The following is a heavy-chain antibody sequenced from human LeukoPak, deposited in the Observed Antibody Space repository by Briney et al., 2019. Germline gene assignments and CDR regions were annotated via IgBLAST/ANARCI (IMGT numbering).Heavy chain of an antibody. CDR3: ARSGYNNWFDP. J-gene: IGHJ5*02. V-gene: IGHV4-4*07. CDR1: GGSISGYF. CDR2: IYTSGST. D-gene: IGHD5-24*01. Sequence: SETLSLTCTVSGGSISGYFWSWIRQPAGKGLEWIGRIYTSGSTYYNPSLKSRLTMSVDTDTSKNQFSLKLSSVTAADTAVYYCARSGYNNWFDPWGQGTLVTVPS.